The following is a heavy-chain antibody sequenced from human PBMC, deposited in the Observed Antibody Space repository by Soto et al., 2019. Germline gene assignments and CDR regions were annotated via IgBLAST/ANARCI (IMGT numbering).Heavy chain of an antibody. Sequence: SETLSLTCAVSGGSISSGGYSWSWIRQPPGKGLEWIGYIYHNGITYYNPSLKSRVTISVDRSTNQFSLKLSSVTAADTAVYYCATQEVGGSYVYTFDPWGQGTLVTVSS. CDR2: IYHNGIT. D-gene: IGHD1-26*01. V-gene: IGHV4-30-2*01. CDR3: ATQEVGGSYVYTFDP. J-gene: IGHJ5*02. CDR1: GGSISSGGYS.